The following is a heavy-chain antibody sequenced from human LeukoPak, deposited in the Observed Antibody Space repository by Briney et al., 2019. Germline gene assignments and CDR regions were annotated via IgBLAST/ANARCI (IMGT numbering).Heavy chain of an antibody. V-gene: IGHV3-23*01. J-gene: IGHJ6*03. Sequence: GGTLRLSCAASGFTFSSYDMSWVRQAPGKGLEWVSGISGSGGSTYYADSVKGRFTISRDNSKNTLYLQMNSLRAEDTAVYFCAKSFLGFYYESSSYLSPYYYMDVWGKGTTVTISS. CDR2: ISGSGGST. D-gene: IGHD3-22*01. CDR3: AKSFLGFYYESSSYLSPYYYMDV. CDR1: GFTFSSYD.